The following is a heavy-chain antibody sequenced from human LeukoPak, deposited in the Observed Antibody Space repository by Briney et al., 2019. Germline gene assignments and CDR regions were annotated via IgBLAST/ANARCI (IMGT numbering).Heavy chain of an antibody. CDR2: ISYDGSNK. V-gene: IGHV3-30-3*01. J-gene: IGHJ4*02. CDR3: ARDQLKGSGSYHSPFDY. D-gene: IGHD3-10*01. CDR1: GFTFSSYA. Sequence: GGSLRLSCAASGFTFSSYAMHWVRQAPGKGLEWVAVISYDGSNKYYADSVKGRFTISRDNSKNTLYLQMNSLRAEDTAVYYCARDQLKGSGSYHSPFDYWGQGTLVTVSS.